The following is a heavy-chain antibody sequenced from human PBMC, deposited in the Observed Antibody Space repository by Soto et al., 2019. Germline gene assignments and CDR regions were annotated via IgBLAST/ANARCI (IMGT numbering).Heavy chain of an antibody. Sequence: ESGGGVVHPGRSLRLSCAASGFTFSTSAMHWVRQAPGKGLEWVAVISYDGTNEHYEDSVKGRFTVSRDNSRNTLSLQMNSLRPEDTAVYYCVASVFSFDYWGQGSLVTVSS. CDR3: VASVFSFDY. J-gene: IGHJ4*02. CDR2: ISYDGTNE. V-gene: IGHV3-30*01. CDR1: GFTFSTSA. D-gene: IGHD2-8*01.